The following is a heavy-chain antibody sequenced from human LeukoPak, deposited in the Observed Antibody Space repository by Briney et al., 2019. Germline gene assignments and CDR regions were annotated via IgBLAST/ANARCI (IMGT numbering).Heavy chain of an antibody. CDR1: RFTFSDYW. D-gene: IGHD1-14*01. J-gene: IGHJ4*02. CDR3: TRGRYYLDY. Sequence: GGSLRLSCAASRFTFSDYWMHWVRQAPGKGLVWVSRINADGSSTYYADSVKGRFTISRDNAKNTLYLQMNSLRAEDTAVYYCTRGRYYLDYWGQGTLVTVSS. V-gene: IGHV3-74*01. CDR2: INADGSST.